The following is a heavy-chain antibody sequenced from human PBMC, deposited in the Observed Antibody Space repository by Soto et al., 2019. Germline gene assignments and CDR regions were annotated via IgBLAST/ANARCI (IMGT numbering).Heavy chain of an antibody. V-gene: IGHV1-69*13. J-gene: IGHJ3*02. Sequence: ASVKVSCKASGGTFSSYAISWVRQAPGQGLEWMGGIIPIFGTANYAQKFQGRVTITADESTSTAYMELSSLRSEDTAVYYCARDLTRNDAFDIWGQGTMVTVSS. CDR1: GGTFSSYA. CDR3: ARDLTRNDAFDI. CDR2: IIPIFGTA. D-gene: IGHD7-27*01.